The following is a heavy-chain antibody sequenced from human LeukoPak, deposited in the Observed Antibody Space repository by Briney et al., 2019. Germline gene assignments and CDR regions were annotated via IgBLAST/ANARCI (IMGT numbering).Heavy chain of an antibody. Sequence: SSETLSLTCGVSGGSFSISYWSWIRQPPGKGLEWIGQIYHSGGANYNPSLKSRVTISVDTSKNQFSLKLSSVTAADTAVYYCARGGALWGMDVWGQGTTVTVSS. CDR3: ARGGALWGMDV. D-gene: IGHD4/OR15-4a*01. V-gene: IGHV4-34*01. CDR2: IYHSGGA. CDR1: GGSFSISY. J-gene: IGHJ6*02.